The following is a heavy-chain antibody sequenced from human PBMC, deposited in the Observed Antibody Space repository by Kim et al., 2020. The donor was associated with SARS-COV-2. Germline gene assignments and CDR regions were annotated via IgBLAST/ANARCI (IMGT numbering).Heavy chain of an antibody. Sequence: SVKVSCKASGGTFSSYAISWVRQAPGQGLEWMGGIIPIFGTANYAQKFQGTVTITADESTSTAYMELSSLRSEDTAVYYCASNSCSGGSCYPYYYYGMDVWGQGTTVTVSS. CDR3: ASNSCSGGSCYPYYYYGMDV. J-gene: IGHJ6*02. V-gene: IGHV1-69*13. D-gene: IGHD2-15*01. CDR2: IIPIFGTA. CDR1: GGTFSSYA.